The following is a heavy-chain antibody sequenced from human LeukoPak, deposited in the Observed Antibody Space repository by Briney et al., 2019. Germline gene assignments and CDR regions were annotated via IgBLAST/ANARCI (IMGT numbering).Heavy chain of an antibody. CDR1: GGSISNYY. CDR3: ARGTVELDY. V-gene: IGHV4-59*01. CDR2: IYYSGST. J-gene: IGHJ4*02. D-gene: IGHD4-23*01. Sequence: PSETLSLTCTVSGGSISNYYWSWIRQPPGKGLQWIGYIYYSGSTNYNPSLKSRVTISVDTSKNQFSLKLSSVTAADTAVYYCARGTVELDYWGQGTLVTVSS.